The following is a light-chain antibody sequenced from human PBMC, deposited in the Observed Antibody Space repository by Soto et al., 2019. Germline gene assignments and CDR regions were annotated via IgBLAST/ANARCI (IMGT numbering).Light chain of an antibody. Sequence: DIQMNQSPSTLSAPVGARVTITCRASQSISTGLDWYQQRPGKASKLLIYKASSFQNGVPSRFSGSGSGPDFTLTISRLKPDDFATYYCQQYDTSSWAFGQGARVEIK. V-gene: IGKV1-5*03. CDR1: QSISTG. CDR2: KAS. CDR3: QQYDTSSWA. J-gene: IGKJ1*01.